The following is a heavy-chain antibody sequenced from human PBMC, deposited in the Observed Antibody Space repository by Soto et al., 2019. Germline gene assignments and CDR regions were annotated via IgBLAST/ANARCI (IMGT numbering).Heavy chain of an antibody. CDR1: GFTFSSYA. Sequence: QVQLVESGGGVVQPGMSLRLSCAASGFTFSSYAMHWVRQAPCKGLEWVAVISYDGSNKYYADSVKGRFTISRDNSKNTLYLQMNSLRAEDTAVYYCARESGDYPYYYYYGMDVWGQGTTVTVSS. CDR3: ARESGDYPYYYYYGMDV. J-gene: IGHJ6*02. CDR2: ISYDGSNK. D-gene: IGHD4-17*01. V-gene: IGHV3-30-3*01.